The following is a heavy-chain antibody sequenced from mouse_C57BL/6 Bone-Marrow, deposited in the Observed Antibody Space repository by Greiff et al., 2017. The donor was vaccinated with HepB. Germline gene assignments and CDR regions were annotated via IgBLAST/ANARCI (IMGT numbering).Heavy chain of an antibody. Sequence: EVHLVESGGGLVKPGGSLKLSCAASGFTFSSYAMSWVRQTPEKRLEWVATISDGGSYTYYPDNVKGRFTISRDNAKNNLYLQMSHLKSEDTAMYYCAIVGFAYWGQGTLVTVSA. V-gene: IGHV5-4*01. CDR3: AIVGFAY. J-gene: IGHJ3*01. CDR1: GFTFSSYA. CDR2: ISDGGSYT.